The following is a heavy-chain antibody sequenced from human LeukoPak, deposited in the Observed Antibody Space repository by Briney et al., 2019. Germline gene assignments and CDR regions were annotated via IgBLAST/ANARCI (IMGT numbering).Heavy chain of an antibody. CDR3: ATGYLTVAGSFDH. J-gene: IGHJ4*02. CDR2: ISAYNGNT. V-gene: IGHV1-18*01. D-gene: IGHD6-19*01. Sequence: ASVKVSCKASGYTFTSYGISWVRQAPGQGLEWMGWISAYNGNTNYAQKFQGRVTMTEDTSTDTAYMELSSLRSEDTAVYYCATGYLTVAGSFDHWGQGTLVTVSS. CDR1: GYTFTSYG.